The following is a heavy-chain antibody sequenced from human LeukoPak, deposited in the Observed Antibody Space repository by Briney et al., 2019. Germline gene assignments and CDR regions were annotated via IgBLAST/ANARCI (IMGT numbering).Heavy chain of an antibody. CDR2: IYPGDCDT. CDR3: ARQKVYGITAAGPAVSYYYYYMDV. D-gene: IGHD6-13*01. J-gene: IGHJ6*03. V-gene: IGHV5-51*01. CDR1: GYSFTSYW. Sequence: GESLKISCKGSGYSFTSYWIGLVRQMAGKGVECMGIIYPGDCDTSDSPSFQGQVTISADKSISTAYLQWSSLKASDTAMYYCARQKVYGITAAGPAVSYYYYYMDVWGKGTTVTISS.